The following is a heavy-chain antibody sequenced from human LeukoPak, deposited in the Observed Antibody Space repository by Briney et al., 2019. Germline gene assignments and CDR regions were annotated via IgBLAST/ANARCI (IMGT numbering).Heavy chain of an antibody. J-gene: IGHJ4*02. CDR3: AKDRHYESNVLGY. Sequence: QPGGSLRLSCAASGFTFSSYGMHWVRQAPGKGLEWVAFIRYDGSNKYYADSVKGRFTISRDNSKSTLYLQMNSLRAEDTAVYYCAKDRHYESNVLGYWGQGTLVTVSS. CDR2: IRYDGSNK. V-gene: IGHV3-30*02. CDR1: GFTFSSYG. D-gene: IGHD3-22*01.